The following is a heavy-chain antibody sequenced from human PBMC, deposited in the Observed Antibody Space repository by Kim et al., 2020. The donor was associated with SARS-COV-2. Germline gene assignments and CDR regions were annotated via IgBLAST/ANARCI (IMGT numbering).Heavy chain of an antibody. Sequence: GGSLRLSCAASGFTFSSYAMSWVRQAPGKGLEWVSAISGSGGSTYYADSVKGRFTISRDNSKNTLYLQMNSRGAEDTAVYYCAKVRNGFWGDYYYYGMDVWGQGTTVTVSS. D-gene: IGHD3-16*01. CDR3: AKVRNGFWGDYYYYGMDV. J-gene: IGHJ6*02. CDR1: GFTFSSYA. CDR2: ISGSGGST. V-gene: IGHV3-23*01.